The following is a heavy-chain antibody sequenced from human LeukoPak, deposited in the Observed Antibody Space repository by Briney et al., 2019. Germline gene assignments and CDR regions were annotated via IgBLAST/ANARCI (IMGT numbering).Heavy chain of an antibody. CDR3: AREGKSSSDFDY. J-gene: IGHJ4*02. CDR2: ISSSSSYI. D-gene: IGHD6-13*01. CDR1: GFTFSSYS. V-gene: IGHV3-21*01. Sequence: GGSLRLSCAASGFTFSSYSMNWVRQAPGKGLEWVSSISSSSSYIYYADSVKGRFTISRDNAKKSLYLQMNSLRAEDTAVYYCAREGKSSSDFDYWGQGTLVTVSS.